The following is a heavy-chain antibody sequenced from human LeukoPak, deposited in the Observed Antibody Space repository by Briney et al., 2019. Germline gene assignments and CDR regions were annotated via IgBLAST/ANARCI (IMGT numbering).Heavy chain of an antibody. CDR2: INPNSVVT. V-gene: IGHV1-2*07. CDR1: GYTFTRYY. D-gene: IGHD4-17*01. Sequence: ASVKVSCKAAGYTFTRYYIHWVRQAPGQELEWRGWINPNSVVTNYAHKFQGRVTMTRDTYISTAYMELSRVRSDDTVVYYGDALDYGDYVGFDYWGQGTMVTVSS. CDR3: DALDYGDYVGFDY. J-gene: IGHJ4*02.